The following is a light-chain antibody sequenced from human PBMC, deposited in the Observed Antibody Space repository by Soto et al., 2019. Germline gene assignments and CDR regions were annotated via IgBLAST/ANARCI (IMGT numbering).Light chain of an antibody. CDR3: SSSTCNDTRV. Sequence: QPVLTQPASVSGSPGQSITISCTGSSSDVGGYKYVSWYKQDPGKASKLMIYDVNNRPSAFASRFSGSKSGNTASLTISGLQAEDEADYYCSSSTCNDTRVVGGGTKVALL. CDR1: SSDVGGYKY. V-gene: IGLV2-14*01. J-gene: IGLJ2*01. CDR2: DVN.